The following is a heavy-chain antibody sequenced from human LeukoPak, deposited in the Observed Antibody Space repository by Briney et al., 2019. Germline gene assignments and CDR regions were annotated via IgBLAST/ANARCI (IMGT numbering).Heavy chain of an antibody. CDR2: IYYSGST. D-gene: IGHD6-19*01. CDR1: GGSISSSSYY. J-gene: IGHJ4*02. Sequence: TSETLSLTCTVAGGSISSSSYYWGWIRQPPGKGLEWIGSIYYSGSTYYTPSLKSRVTISVDTSKNQFSLKLSSVTAADTAVYYCARHNQVAVAVDYWGQGTLVTVSS. CDR3: ARHNQVAVAVDY. V-gene: IGHV4-39*01.